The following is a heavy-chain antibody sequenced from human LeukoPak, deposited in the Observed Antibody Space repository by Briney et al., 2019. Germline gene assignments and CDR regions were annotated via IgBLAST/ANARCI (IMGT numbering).Heavy chain of an antibody. V-gene: IGHV3-11*01. CDR3: AKEGGDWGEGYFDY. CDR2: ISSSGGTI. D-gene: IGHD7-27*01. CDR1: GFTFSDSY. J-gene: IGHJ4*02. Sequence: GGSLRLACAASGFTFSDSYMSWIRQVPGKGLEWISYISSSGGTIYYADSVKGRFTISRDHAKNSLYLQMNSLRAEDTAVYYCAKEGGDWGEGYFDYWGQGTLVTVSS.